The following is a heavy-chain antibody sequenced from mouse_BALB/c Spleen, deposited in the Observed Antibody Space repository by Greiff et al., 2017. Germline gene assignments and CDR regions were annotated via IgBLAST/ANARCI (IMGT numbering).Heavy chain of an antibody. Sequence: EVKLMESGGGLVKPGGSLKLSCAASGFTFSDYYMYWVRQNPEKGLEWVATISDGGSYTYYPDSLKGRVTISRDNAKNNLYLQMSSLKSEDTAMYYCAGEGYGNPFAYWGQGTLVTVSA. CDR1: GFTFSDYY. CDR3: AGEGYGNPFAY. V-gene: IGHV5-4*02. D-gene: IGHD2-10*02. J-gene: IGHJ3*01. CDR2: ISDGGSYT.